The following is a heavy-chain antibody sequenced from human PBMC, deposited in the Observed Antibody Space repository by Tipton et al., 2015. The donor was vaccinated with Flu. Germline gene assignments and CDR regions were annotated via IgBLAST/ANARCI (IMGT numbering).Heavy chain of an antibody. CDR3: TRGPLPDSNWYNGMDV. CDR2: IGASGDT. Sequence: SLRLSCEASGFTFSNYGMHWVRQVTGKGLEWASGIGASGDTHYAGSVKGRFTISRENAKNSLYLQMNSLRAGDTAVYYCTRGPLPDSNWYNGMDVWGQGTTVTVFS. V-gene: IGHV3-13*01. J-gene: IGHJ6*02. CDR1: GFTFSNYG. D-gene: IGHD6-13*01.